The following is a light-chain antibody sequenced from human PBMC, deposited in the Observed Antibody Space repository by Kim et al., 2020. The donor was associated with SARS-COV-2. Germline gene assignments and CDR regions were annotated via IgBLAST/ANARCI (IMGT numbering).Light chain of an antibody. CDR2: AAS. CDR1: QSIGSY. Sequence: ASVGDTVTITCRASQSIGSYIDWCQHKPGKVPNVLLYAASSLQSGVPSRFSGRGSRTDFTLTISSLQTEDFATFCCQQSYNTPRTFGQGTKVDIQ. CDR3: QQSYNTPRT. J-gene: IGKJ1*01. V-gene: IGKV1-39*01.